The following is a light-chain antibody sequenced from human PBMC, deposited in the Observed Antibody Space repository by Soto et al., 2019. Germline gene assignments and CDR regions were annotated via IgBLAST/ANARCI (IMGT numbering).Light chain of an antibody. CDR1: QSVSSSY. J-gene: IGKJ1*01. CDR3: QQYSNSPT. CDR2: DAS. V-gene: IGKV3-20*01. Sequence: EIVLTQSPGTLSLPPGERATLSCRSSQSVSSSYLAWYQQKPGQAPRLLIYDASNRATGIPDRFSGSGSGTDFTLTISRLEPEDFAVYYCQQYSNSPTFGQGTKVEIK.